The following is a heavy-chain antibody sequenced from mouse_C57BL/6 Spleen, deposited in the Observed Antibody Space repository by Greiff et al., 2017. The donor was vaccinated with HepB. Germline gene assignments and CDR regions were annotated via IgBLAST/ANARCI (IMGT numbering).Heavy chain of an antibody. CDR3: ARLYSNYGVYYFDY. Sequence: VQLQQSGAELARPGASVKLSCKASGYTFTSYGISWVKQRTGQGLEWIGEIYPRSGNTYYNEKFKGKATLTADKSSSTAYMELRSLTSEDSAVYFCARLYSNYGVYYFDYWGQGTTLTVSS. V-gene: IGHV1-81*01. CDR2: IYPRSGNT. J-gene: IGHJ2*01. CDR1: GYTFTSYG. D-gene: IGHD2-5*01.